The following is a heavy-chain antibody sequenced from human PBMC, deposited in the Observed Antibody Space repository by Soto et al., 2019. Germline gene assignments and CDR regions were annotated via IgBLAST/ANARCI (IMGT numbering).Heavy chain of an antibody. D-gene: IGHD2-15*01. CDR3: ARSDCSSGSCLNLFDP. CDR1: GFSVTYSY. Sequence: DVQLVESGEGLVQPGGSLRLSCVASGFSVTYSYVSWVRQFPVKGLEWISVMYSVGRTFYADSVRGRFSISRDASTNSLYLQLHRLRTEDSAVYFCARSDCSSGSCLNLFDPWGQGALVIVSS. CDR2: MYSVGRT. V-gene: IGHV3-66*01. J-gene: IGHJ5*02.